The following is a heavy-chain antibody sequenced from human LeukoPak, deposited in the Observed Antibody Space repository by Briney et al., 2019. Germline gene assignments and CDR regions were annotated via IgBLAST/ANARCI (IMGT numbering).Heavy chain of an antibody. CDR3: ARHEYSSGWTADY. J-gene: IGHJ4*01. CDR1: GSRFTSYW. D-gene: IGHD6-19*01. CDR2: FYPGDSAT. Sequence: GAPLKISCKGSGSRFTSYWIGWARQMPGKGLEWIGIFYPGDSATRYRPSCQGQVTISADKSISTDYLQWSSLKASDTAMYYCARHEYSSGWTADYWGQGTLVTVSS. V-gene: IGHV5-51*01.